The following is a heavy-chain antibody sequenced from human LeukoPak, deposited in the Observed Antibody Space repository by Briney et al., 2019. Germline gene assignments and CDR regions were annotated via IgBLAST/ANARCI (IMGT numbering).Heavy chain of an antibody. CDR1: GFTFSSYSSYA. D-gene: IGHD2-2*01. Sequence: QAGGSLRLSCAASGFTFSSYSSYAMSWVRQAPGKGLEWVSSISGSGADTYYADSVKGRFTISRDNSKNTVYLQMNSLRAEDTAVYYCAKGSCSSTSCRIDYWGQGTLVTVSS. CDR3: AKGSCSSTSCRIDY. CDR2: ISGSGADT. J-gene: IGHJ4*02. V-gene: IGHV3-23*01.